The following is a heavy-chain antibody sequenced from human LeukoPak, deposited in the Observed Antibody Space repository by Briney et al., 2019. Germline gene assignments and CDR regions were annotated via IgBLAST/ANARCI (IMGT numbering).Heavy chain of an antibody. Sequence: PSETLSLTCTVSGGSISRYYWSWIWQPPGKGLEWIGYIYYSGSTNYNPSLKSRVTISVDTSKNQFSLKLNSVTAADTAVYFCARDVIVGATERDYWGQGTLVTVSS. V-gene: IGHV4-59*01. CDR1: GGSISRYY. CDR2: IYYSGST. D-gene: IGHD1-26*01. CDR3: ARDVIVGATERDY. J-gene: IGHJ4*02.